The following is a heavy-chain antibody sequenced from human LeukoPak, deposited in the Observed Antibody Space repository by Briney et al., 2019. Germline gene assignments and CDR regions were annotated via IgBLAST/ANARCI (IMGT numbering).Heavy chain of an antibody. J-gene: IGHJ3*02. CDR2: IWYDGSNK. CDR1: GFTFSSYC. CDR3: ARDEYYYDSSGYFFYPPVYDAFDI. V-gene: IGHV3-33*01. D-gene: IGHD3-22*01. Sequence: GGSLRLSCAESGFTFSSYCMHGVRQAPGKGLEWVAVIWYDGSNKFYADSVKGRFIISRDNSKNTLYLQMNSLRAEDTALYYCARDEYYYDSSGYFFYPPVYDAFDIWGQGTLVTVSS.